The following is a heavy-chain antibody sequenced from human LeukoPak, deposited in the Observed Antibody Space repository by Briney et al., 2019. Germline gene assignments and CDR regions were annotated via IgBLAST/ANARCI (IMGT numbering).Heavy chain of an antibody. Sequence: ASVKVSCKASGYTFTSYYMHWVRQAPGQGLEWMGIINPSGGSTSYAQKFQGRVTMTRDTSTSTVYMELSSLRSEDTAVYYCASSSVVVNPFDYWGQGTLVTVSS. D-gene: IGHD2-21*01. CDR2: INPSGGST. CDR3: ASSSVVVNPFDY. V-gene: IGHV1-46*01. J-gene: IGHJ4*02. CDR1: GYTFTSYY.